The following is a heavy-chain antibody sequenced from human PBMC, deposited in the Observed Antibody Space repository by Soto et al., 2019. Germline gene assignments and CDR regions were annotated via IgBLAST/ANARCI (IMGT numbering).Heavy chain of an antibody. J-gene: IGHJ6*02. CDR1: GFTFSSYA. CDR3: AKHGNYDFWSGYLDYYYYGMDV. CDR2: ISGSGGST. D-gene: IGHD3-3*01. V-gene: IGHV3-23*01. Sequence: GGSLRLSCAASGFTFSSYAMSWVRQAPGKGLEWVSAISGSGGSTYYADSVKGRFTISRDNSKNTLYLQMNSLRAEDTAVYYCAKHGNYDFWSGYLDYYYYGMDVWGQGTTVTV.